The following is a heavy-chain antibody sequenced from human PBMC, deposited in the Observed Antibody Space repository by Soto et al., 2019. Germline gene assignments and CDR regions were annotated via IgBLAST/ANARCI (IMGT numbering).Heavy chain of an antibody. CDR1: GGSFSGYY. CDR2: INHSGST. D-gene: IGHD3-3*01. CDR3: ASVGYYDFWSGYYRDYYYGMDV. Sequence: QVQLQQWGAGLLKPSETLSLTCAVYGGSFSGYYWSWIRQPPGKGLEWIGEINHSGSTNYNPSLKSRFTISVDTSKNQFSLKLSSVTAADTAVYYCASVGYYDFWSGYYRDYYYGMDVWGQGTTVTVSS. J-gene: IGHJ6*02. V-gene: IGHV4-34*01.